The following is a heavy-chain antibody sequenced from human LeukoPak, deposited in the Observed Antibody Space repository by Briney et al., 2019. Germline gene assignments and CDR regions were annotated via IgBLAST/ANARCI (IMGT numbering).Heavy chain of an antibody. CDR3: ARDLLELRAADY. J-gene: IGHJ4*02. CDR2: ISSSSSYI. Sequence: GGSLRLSCAASGFTFSSYSMNWVRQAPGKGLEWVSSISSSSSYIYYADSVKGRFTISRDNSKNTLYMQMNSLRAEDTAVYYCARDLLELRAADYWGQGTLVTVSS. V-gene: IGHV3-21*01. CDR1: GFTFSSYS. D-gene: IGHD1-26*01.